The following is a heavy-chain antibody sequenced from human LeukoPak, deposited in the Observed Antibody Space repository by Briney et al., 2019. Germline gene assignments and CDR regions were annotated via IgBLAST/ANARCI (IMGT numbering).Heavy chain of an antibody. CDR1: GFTFSSYA. Sequence: GGSQRPSCAASGFTFSSYAMTWVRLAPGKGRGCVSGISGSGDRTYYADSVKGRFTISRDNSNDTMYLEMNGLTAEDSAVYYCAKDRMAAAGRKDIWNYWGQGTLVTVSS. D-gene: IGHD6-25*01. CDR2: ISGSGDRT. CDR3: AKDRMAAAGRKDIWNY. V-gene: IGHV3-23*01. J-gene: IGHJ4*02.